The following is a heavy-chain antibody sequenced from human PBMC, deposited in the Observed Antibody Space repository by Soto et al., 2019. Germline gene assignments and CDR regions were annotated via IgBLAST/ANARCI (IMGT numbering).Heavy chain of an antibody. J-gene: IGHJ4*02. CDR2: ISSLSSPR. V-gene: IGHV3-48*02. D-gene: IGHD1-26*01. CDR1: GFMFGGSS. Sequence: PGGSLRLSCAASGFMFGGSSMNWVRQAPGKGLEWISYISSLSSPRYYAESVEGRFIISRDNAKNSLYLQMNSLRDEDTAVYFCVREAVLGARSFDYWGQGTRVTV. CDR3: VREAVLGARSFDY.